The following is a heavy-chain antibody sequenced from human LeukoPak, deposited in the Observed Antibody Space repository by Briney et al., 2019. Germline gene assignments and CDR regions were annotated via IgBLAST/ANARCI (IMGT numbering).Heavy chain of an antibody. CDR1: GHTFTSYD. V-gene: IGHV1-8*01. J-gene: IGHJ5*02. D-gene: IGHD2-2*01. CDR2: MSPNNNNA. Sequence: ASVKVSCKASGHTFTSYDLNWVRQATGQGLEWMGLMSPNNNNAGFTQKFQGRVTMTMNTSITTAYMELSRLTSEDTAVYYCATKIPRTLYPWGQGTLVTVSS. CDR3: ATKIPRTLYP.